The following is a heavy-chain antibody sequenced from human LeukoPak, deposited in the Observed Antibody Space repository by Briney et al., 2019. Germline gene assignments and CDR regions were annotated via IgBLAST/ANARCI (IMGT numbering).Heavy chain of an antibody. J-gene: IGHJ5*02. V-gene: IGHV1-2*02. CDR1: GYTFTGYY. CDR2: INPNSGGT. D-gene: IGHD2-15*01. CDR3: ARDRYCSGGSCYWFDP. Sequence: ASVKVSCKASGYTFTGYYMHWVRQAPGQGLEWMGWINPNSGGTNYAQKFQGRVTMTRDTSISTAHMELSRLRSDDTAVYYCARDRYCSGGSCYWFDPWGQGTLVTVSS.